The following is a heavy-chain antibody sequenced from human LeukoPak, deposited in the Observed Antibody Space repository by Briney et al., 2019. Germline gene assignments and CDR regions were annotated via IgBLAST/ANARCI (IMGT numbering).Heavy chain of an antibody. D-gene: IGHD6-13*01. CDR1: GYTFTGYY. Sequence: GASVKVSCKASGYTFTGYYMHWVRQAAGQGLEGMGWINPNSCGTNYAQKLQGRVTITRDTSISTAYMELSRLRSDDTAVYYCARTGYSSSWFSYYYGMDVWGQGTTVPVSS. V-gene: IGHV1-2*02. CDR3: ARTGYSSSWFSYYYGMDV. CDR2: INPNSCGT. J-gene: IGHJ6*02.